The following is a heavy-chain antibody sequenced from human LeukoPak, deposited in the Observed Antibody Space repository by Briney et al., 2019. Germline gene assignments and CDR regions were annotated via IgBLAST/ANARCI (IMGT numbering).Heavy chain of an antibody. V-gene: IGHV4-30-4*08. CDR1: GGSISSSSYY. Sequence: SETLSLTCTVSGGSISSSSYYWGWIRQPPGKGLEWIGYIYYSGSTYYNPSLKSRVTISVDTSKNQFSLKLSSVTAADTAVYYCARGLPIYDYVYYFDYWGQGTLVTVSS. CDR3: ARGLPIYDYVYYFDY. J-gene: IGHJ4*02. CDR2: IYYSGST. D-gene: IGHD3-16*01.